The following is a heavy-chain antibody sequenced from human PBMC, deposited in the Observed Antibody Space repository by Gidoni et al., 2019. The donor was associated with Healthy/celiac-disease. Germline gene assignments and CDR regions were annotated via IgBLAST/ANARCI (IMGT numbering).Heavy chain of an antibody. CDR1: GGSISRYD. CDR3: ARGISQYSSSWYDY. CDR2: IYYSGST. D-gene: IGHD6-13*01. Sequence: QVQLQESGPGLVKPSETLSLTCTVSGGSISRYDWSWLRQPPGKGLECIGYIYYSGSTNYNPSLKSRVTISVDTSKNQFSLKLSSVTAADTAVYYCARGISQYSSSWYDYWGQGTLVTVSS. V-gene: IGHV4-59*01. J-gene: IGHJ4*02.